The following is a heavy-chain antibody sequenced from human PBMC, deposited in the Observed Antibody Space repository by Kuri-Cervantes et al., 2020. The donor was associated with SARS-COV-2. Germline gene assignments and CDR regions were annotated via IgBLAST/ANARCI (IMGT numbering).Heavy chain of an antibody. CDR3: ARITLYGDYFDY. CDR1: GITFSSYW. D-gene: IGHD4-17*01. V-gene: IGHV3-7*03. Sequence: GGSLRLSCAGSGITFSSYWMNWVRQAPGKGLEWVANIKQDGSETYYVDSVKGRFTISRDNAKNSLYLQMNSLRAEDTALYYCARITLYGDYFDYWGQGTLVTVSS. J-gene: IGHJ4*02. CDR2: IKQDGSET.